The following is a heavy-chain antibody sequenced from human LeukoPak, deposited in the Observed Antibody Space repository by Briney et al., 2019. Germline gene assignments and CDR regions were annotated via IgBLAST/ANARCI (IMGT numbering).Heavy chain of an antibody. CDR2: ISQDESRA. V-gene: IGHV3-74*01. Sequence: GGSLRLSCAVSGFTFRNYLMHWVRQPPGQGLVWVSRISQDESRAYADSVKGRFTVSRDNAKNMLYLQLNGLRAEDTAVYFCGRGGDGIDVWGQGTTVIVSS. CDR1: GFTFRNYL. D-gene: IGHD5-24*01. CDR3: GRGGDGIDV. J-gene: IGHJ3*01.